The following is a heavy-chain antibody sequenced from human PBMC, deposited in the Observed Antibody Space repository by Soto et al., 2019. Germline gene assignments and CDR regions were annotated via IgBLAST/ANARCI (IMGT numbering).Heavy chain of an antibody. J-gene: IGHJ6*02. Sequence: QVQLQQSGPGLVKPSQTLSLTCAISGDSVSNNNGAWNWIRQSPSRGLEWLGRTYYRSRWFNDYASSVQSRIIINPDTSKNQFSLQLNSVTPEDTAVYYCTRDRAEAGTYYYGMDVWGQGTTVTVSS. V-gene: IGHV6-1*01. CDR2: TYYRSRWFN. CDR3: TRDRAEAGTYYYGMDV. D-gene: IGHD6-19*01. CDR1: GDSVSNNNGA.